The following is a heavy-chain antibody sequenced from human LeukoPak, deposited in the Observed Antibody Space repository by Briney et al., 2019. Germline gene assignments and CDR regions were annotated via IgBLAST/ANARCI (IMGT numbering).Heavy chain of an antibody. CDR2: INTDGRST. Sequence: GGSLRLSCTASGFTFRSYCMHWVRQAPGKGLVWVSRINTDGRSTSYADSVKGRFTISKDNAKNTLFLQMNSLRAEDTAVYYCARGRELVDYWGQGSLVSVSS. D-gene: IGHD1-26*01. V-gene: IGHV3-74*01. J-gene: IGHJ4*02. CDR3: ARGRELVDY. CDR1: GFTFRSYC.